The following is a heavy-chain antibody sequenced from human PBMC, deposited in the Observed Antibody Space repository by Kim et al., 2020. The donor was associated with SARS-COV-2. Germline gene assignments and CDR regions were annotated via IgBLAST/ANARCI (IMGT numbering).Heavy chain of an antibody. CDR2: IYYSGST. CDR1: GGSISSSSYH. J-gene: IGHJ6*02. V-gene: IGHV4-39*01. CDR3: ASTYYDILTGYLYYYGMDV. D-gene: IGHD3-9*01. Sequence: SETLSLTCTVSGGSISSSSYHWGWIRQPPGKGLEWIGSIYYSGSTYYNPSLKSRVTISVDTSKNQFSLKLSSVTAADTAVYYCASTYYDILTGYLYYYGMDVWGQGTTVTVSS.